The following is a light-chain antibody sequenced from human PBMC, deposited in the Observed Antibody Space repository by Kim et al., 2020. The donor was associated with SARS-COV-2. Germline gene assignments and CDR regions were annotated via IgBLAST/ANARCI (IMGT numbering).Light chain of an antibody. CDR1: SSNIGSNT. CDR2: SNN. V-gene: IGLV1-44*01. Sequence: ELTQPPSASGTPGQRVTISCSGSSSNIGSNTVNWYQQLPGTAPKVLIYSNNQRPSGVPDRFSDSKSGTSASLAISGLQSEDEADYYCAAWDDSLNGPVFGGGTQLTVL. J-gene: IGLJ2*01. CDR3: AAWDDSLNGPV.